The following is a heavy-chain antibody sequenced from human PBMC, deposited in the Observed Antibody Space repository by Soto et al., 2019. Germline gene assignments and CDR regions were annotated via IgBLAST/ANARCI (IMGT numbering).Heavy chain of an antibody. J-gene: IGHJ6*03. CDR2: INHSGST. Sequence: SETLSLTCAVYGGSFSGYYWSWIRQPPGKGLEWIGEINHSGSTNYNPSLKSRVTISVDTSKNQFSLKLSSVTAADTAVYYCARGRKKTIVVPAARTEDYYYYMDVWGKGTTVTSP. V-gene: IGHV4-34*01. D-gene: IGHD2-2*01. CDR3: ARGRKKTIVVPAARTEDYYYYMDV. CDR1: GGSFSGYY.